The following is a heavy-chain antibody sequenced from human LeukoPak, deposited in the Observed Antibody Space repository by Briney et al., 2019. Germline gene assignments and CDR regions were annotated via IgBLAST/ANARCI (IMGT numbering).Heavy chain of an antibody. D-gene: IGHD5-12*01. V-gene: IGHV3-21*01. CDR3: VSPTADYPFLYYFDS. CDR2: ISSSSSYI. CDR1: GFTFSSYS. Sequence: GGSLRLSCAASGFTFSSYSMNWVRQAPGKGLEWVSSISSSSSYIYYADSVKGRFTISRDNAKNSLYLQMNSLRAEDTAVYYCVSPTADYPFLYYFDSWGQGTLVTVSS. J-gene: IGHJ4*02.